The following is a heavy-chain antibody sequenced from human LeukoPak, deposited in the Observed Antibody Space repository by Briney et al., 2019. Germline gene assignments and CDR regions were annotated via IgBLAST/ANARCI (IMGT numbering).Heavy chain of an antibody. J-gene: IGHJ4*02. V-gene: IGHV3-30*18. Sequence: AGASLRLSCAASGFTFSSYGMHWVRQAPGKGLEWVAVISYDGSNKYYADSVKGRFTISRDNSKNTLYLRMNSLRAEDTAVYYCAKQKGRAVAAYDYWGQGTLVTVSS. D-gene: IGHD6-19*01. CDR2: ISYDGSNK. CDR3: AKQKGRAVAAYDY. CDR1: GFTFSSYG.